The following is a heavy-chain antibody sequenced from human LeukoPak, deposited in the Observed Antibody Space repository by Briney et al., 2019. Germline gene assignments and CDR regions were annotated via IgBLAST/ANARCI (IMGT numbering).Heavy chain of an antibody. V-gene: IGHV4-4*07. CDR1: GGSITNYY. CDR2: IYSSGST. D-gene: IGHD2-8*01. Sequence: SETLSLTCTVSGGSITNYYWSWIRQPAGKGLEWIGRIYSSGSTNYNPSLNSRVTMSVDTSKDQFSLKLTSVTAADTAVYYCARTSPKNGAFDLWGQGTMVTVSS. J-gene: IGHJ3*01. CDR3: ARTSPKNGAFDL.